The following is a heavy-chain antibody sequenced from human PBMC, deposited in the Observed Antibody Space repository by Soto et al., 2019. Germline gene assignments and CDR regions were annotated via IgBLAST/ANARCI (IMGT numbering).Heavy chain of an antibody. CDR2: ISYDGSNK. CDR3: ARERQRLMTAFAFDI. D-gene: IGHD6-19*01. J-gene: IGHJ3*02. CDR1: GFTFSSYA. V-gene: IGHV3-30-3*01. Sequence: GGSLRLSCAASGFTFSSYAMHWVRQAPGKGLEWVAVISYDGSNKYYADSVKGRFTISRDNSKNTLYLQMNSLRAEDTAVYYCARERQRLMTAFAFDIWGQGTMVTVPS.